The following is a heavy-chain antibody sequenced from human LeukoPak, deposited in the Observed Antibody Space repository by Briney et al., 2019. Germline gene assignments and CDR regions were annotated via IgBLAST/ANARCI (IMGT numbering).Heavy chain of an antibody. Sequence: GSLGLSCAASGFTFSNSAMNWVRQAPGMGLVWVSRINEHGTDSMYAESVKGRFTISRDNAKNTVYLQMNSLRAEDTAVYYCVRDETLWTLDWWGQGTLVSVSS. CDR3: VRDETLWTLDW. CDR2: INEHGTDS. D-gene: IGHD1-1*01. J-gene: IGHJ4*02. V-gene: IGHV3-74*03. CDR1: GFTFSNSA.